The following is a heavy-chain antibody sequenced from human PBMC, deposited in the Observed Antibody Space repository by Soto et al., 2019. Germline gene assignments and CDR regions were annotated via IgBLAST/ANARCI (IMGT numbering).Heavy chain of an antibody. CDR2: ISGSGGST. Sequence: EVQLLESGGGWVQPGGSLRLSGAASGFTFGSNAMSWVRRAQGKGLKWVSAISGSGGSTYYADSVKGRFTISRDNSKNTLYLQMNSLRAEDTAVYYCANLDVEIRNLAFDYWGQGTLVTVSS. CDR3: ANLDVEIRNLAFDY. D-gene: IGHD2-2*03. CDR1: GFTFGSNA. V-gene: IGHV3-23*01. J-gene: IGHJ4*02.